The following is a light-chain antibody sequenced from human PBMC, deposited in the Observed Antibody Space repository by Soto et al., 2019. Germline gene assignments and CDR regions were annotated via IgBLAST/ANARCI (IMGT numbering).Light chain of an antibody. Sequence: DIQMTQSPSSLSASIGDRVIITCRASQRISSYVNWYQQKPGQAPNLLIYTASTLQGGVPSRFSGSGSGTDFTLTISSLQPEDYATYYCQQNNNTPSTFGQGTRVDIK. CDR3: QQNNNTPST. CDR1: QRISSY. V-gene: IGKV1-39*01. CDR2: TAS. J-gene: IGKJ5*01.